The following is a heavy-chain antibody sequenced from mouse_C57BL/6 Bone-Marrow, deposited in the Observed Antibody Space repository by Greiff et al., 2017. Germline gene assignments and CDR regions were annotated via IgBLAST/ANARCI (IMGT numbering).Heavy chain of an antibody. Sequence: VQLQQSGAELVMPGASVKLSCKASGYTFTGYWLHWVKQRPGQGLEWIGEIDPSDSYPNYNQKFKGKSTLTVEKSSRTAYMQLSSRTSEDSAVYYCARCGVWLLLYYLDYWGQGTTLTGSA. CDR1: GYTFTGYW. V-gene: IGHV1-69*01. CDR3: ARCGVWLLLYYLDY. D-gene: IGHD2-3*01. CDR2: IDPSDSYP. J-gene: IGHJ2*01.